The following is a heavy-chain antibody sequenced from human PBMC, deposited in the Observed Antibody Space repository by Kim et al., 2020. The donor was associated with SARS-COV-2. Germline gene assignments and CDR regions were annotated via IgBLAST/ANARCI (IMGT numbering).Heavy chain of an antibody. D-gene: IGHD6-19*01. CDR1: GFTFSSYG. CDR2: ISYDGSNK. Sequence: GGSLRLSCAASGFTFSSYGMHWVRQAPGKGLEWVAVISYDGSNKYYADSVKGRFTISRDNSKNTLYLQMNSLRAEDTAVYYCAKGYSSPNYYYYGMDVWGQGTTVTVSS. CDR3: AKGYSSPNYYYYGMDV. V-gene: IGHV3-30*18. J-gene: IGHJ6*02.